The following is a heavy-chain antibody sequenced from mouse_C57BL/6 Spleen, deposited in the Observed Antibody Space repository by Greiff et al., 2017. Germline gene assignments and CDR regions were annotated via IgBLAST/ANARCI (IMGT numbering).Heavy chain of an antibody. Sequence: VQLQQPGAELVKPGASVKLSCKASGYTFTSYWMHWVKQRPGQGLEWIGMIHPNSGSTNYNEKFKSKATLTVDKSSSTAYMQLSSLTSEDSAVYYCARGDYDGAWFAYWGQGTLVTVSA. CDR2: IHPNSGST. CDR1: GYTFTSYW. V-gene: IGHV1-64*01. J-gene: IGHJ3*01. CDR3: ARGDYDGAWFAY. D-gene: IGHD2-4*01.